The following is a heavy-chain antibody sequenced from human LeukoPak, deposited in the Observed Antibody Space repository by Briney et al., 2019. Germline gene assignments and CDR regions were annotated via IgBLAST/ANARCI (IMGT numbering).Heavy chain of an antibody. D-gene: IGHD3-22*01. CDR1: GGSISSSSYY. J-gene: IGHJ3*02. CDR2: IYYSGST. Sequence: SETLSLTCTVSGGSISSSSYYWGWIRQPPGKGLEWIGSIYYSGSTYYNPSLKSRVTISVDTSKNQFSLKLSSVTAADTAVYYCARLSVYYYDSSGYYCDAFDIWGQGTMVTVSS. CDR3: ARLSVYYYDSSGYYCDAFDI. V-gene: IGHV4-39*07.